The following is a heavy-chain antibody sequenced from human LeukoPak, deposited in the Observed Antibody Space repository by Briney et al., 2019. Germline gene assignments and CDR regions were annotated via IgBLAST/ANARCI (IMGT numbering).Heavy chain of an antibody. D-gene: IGHD6-13*01. Sequence: SVKVSCKASGGTFSSYAISWVRQAPGQGLEWMGRIIPIFGTANYAQKFQGRVTITTDESTSTAYMELSSLRSEDTAVYYCAREQQSFDFDYWAREPWSPSPQ. V-gene: IGHV1-69*05. CDR1: GGTFSSYA. J-gene: IGHJ4*02. CDR3: AREQQSFDFDY. CDR2: IIPIFGTA.